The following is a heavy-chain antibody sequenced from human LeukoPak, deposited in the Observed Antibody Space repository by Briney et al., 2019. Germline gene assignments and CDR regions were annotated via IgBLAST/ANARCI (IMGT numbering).Heavy chain of an antibody. CDR1: GLTFSSYG. CDR2: ISYDGSNK. J-gene: IGHJ6*02. CDR3: ARGVDTAYGMDV. Sequence: GGSLRLSCAASGLTFSSYGMHWVRQAPGKGLEWVAVISYDGSNKYYADSVKGRFTISRDNSKNTLYLQMNSLRAEDTAVYYCARGVDTAYGMDVWGQGTTVTVSS. V-gene: IGHV3-30*03. D-gene: IGHD5-18*01.